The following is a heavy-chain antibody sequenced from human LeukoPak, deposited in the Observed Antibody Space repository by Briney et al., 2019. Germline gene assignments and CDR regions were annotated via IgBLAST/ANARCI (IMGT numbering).Heavy chain of an antibody. D-gene: IGHD3-10*01. Sequence: GGSLRLSGAPSGFTFDDYAMHWARQAPGKGLEWVSGISWNSGSIGYADSVKGRFTISRDNAKNSLYLQMNSLRAEDTALYYCAKDHYGSGSYTDYWGQGTLVTVSS. J-gene: IGHJ4*02. V-gene: IGHV3-9*01. CDR2: ISWNSGSI. CDR3: AKDHYGSGSYTDY. CDR1: GFTFDDYA.